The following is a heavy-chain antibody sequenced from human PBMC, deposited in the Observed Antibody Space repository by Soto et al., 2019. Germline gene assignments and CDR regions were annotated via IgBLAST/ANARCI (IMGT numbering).Heavy chain of an antibody. CDR3: ARDNCSGGSCYHYYYYYGMDV. Sequence: GGSLRLSCAASGFTSSSYSMNWVRQAPGKGLEWVSYISSSSSTIYYADSVKGRFTISRDNAKNSLYLQMNSLRDEDTAVYYCARDNCSGGSCYHYYYYYGMDVWGQGTTVTVSS. V-gene: IGHV3-48*02. J-gene: IGHJ6*02. D-gene: IGHD2-15*01. CDR1: GFTSSSYS. CDR2: ISSSSSTI.